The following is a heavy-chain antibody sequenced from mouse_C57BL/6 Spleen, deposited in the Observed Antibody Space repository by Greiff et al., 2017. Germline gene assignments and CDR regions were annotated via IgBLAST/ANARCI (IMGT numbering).Heavy chain of an antibody. CDR1: GYTFTSYT. CDR3: ARSGDVGGYCDY. D-gene: IGHD3-3*01. CDR2: INPSSGYT. V-gene: IGHV1-4*01. Sequence: QVQLQQSGAELARPGASVKMSCKASGYTFTSYTMHWVKQRPGQGLEWIGYINPSSGYTKYNQKFKDKATLTADKSSSTAYMQLSSLTSEDSAVYYCARSGDVGGYCDYWGQGTTLTVSS. J-gene: IGHJ2*01.